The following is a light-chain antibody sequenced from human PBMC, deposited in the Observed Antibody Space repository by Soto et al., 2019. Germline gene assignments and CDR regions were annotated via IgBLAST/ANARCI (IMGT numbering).Light chain of an antibody. Sequence: EIVMTQSPATLSVSPGERATLSCRASQSVSSNLAWYQQKPGQAPRLLIYGASTRATGIPARFSGSGSGTEFTPTNSSLHSGDSAVLSCQQYNNWPPVSRTFGQGTKVEIK. V-gene: IGKV3-15*01. CDR1: QSVSSN. CDR2: GAS. CDR3: QQYNNWPPVSRT. J-gene: IGKJ1*01.